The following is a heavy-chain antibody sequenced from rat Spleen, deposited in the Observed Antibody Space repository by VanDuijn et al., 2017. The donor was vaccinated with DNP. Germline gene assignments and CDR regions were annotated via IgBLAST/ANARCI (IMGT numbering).Heavy chain of an antibody. CDR3: TQGGRWFTY. J-gene: IGHJ3*01. CDR1: GFNFNDYW. V-gene: IGHV4-2*01. Sequence: EGKLVESGGGLVQPGRSLKLPCAASGFNFNDYWMGWVRQSPGKGLKWIGEIYKDSNSIYYSPSLKDRFTIARDNAQNTLYLQMSKLGSEDTAMYYGTQGGRWFTYWGQGTLVTVSS. CDR2: IYKDSNSI. D-gene: IGHD3-1*01.